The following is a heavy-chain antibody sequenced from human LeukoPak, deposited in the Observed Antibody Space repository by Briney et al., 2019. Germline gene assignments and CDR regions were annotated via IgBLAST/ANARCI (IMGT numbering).Heavy chain of an antibody. D-gene: IGHD5-18*01. CDR1: GFTFSSYE. Sequence: GGSLRLSCAASGFTFSSYEMNWVRQAPGKGLEWVSYISSSGSTIYYADSVKGRFTISRDNAKNSLYLQMNSLRAEDTAVYYCARAHTWIQLWPTAYYFDYWGQGTLVTVSS. J-gene: IGHJ4*02. V-gene: IGHV3-48*03. CDR3: ARAHTWIQLWPTAYYFDY. CDR2: ISSSGSTI.